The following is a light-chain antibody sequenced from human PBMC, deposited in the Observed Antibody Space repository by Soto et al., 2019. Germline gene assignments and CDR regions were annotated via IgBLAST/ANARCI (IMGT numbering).Light chain of an antibody. CDR1: SSNIGSNT. J-gene: IGLJ1*01. V-gene: IGLV1-44*01. Sequence: QSVLTQPRSASGTPGQRVTISCSGSSSNIGSNTVNWYQQLPGTAPKLLISNNNQRPSGVPDRFSGSKSGTSASLAISGLQSEDEADYFCATWDDSLNGFYVFGTGTKVTVL. CDR2: NNN. CDR3: ATWDDSLNGFYV.